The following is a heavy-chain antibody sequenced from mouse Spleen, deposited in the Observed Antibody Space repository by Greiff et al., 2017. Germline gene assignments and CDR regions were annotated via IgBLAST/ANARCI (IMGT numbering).Heavy chain of an antibody. Sequence: VQLQQSGPELVKPGASVKMSCKASGYTFTSYVMHWVKQKPGQGLEWIGYINPYNDGTKYNEKFKGKATLTSDKSSSTAYMELSSLTSEDSAVYYCARELLRLGFAYWGQGTLVTVSA. CDR1: GYTFTSYV. J-gene: IGHJ3*01. D-gene: IGHD1-2*01. V-gene: IGHV1-14*01. CDR2: INPYNDGT. CDR3: ARELLRLGFAY.